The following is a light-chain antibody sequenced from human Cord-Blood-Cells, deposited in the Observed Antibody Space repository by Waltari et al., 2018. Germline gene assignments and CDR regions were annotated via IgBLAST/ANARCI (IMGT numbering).Light chain of an antibody. Sequence: QSALTQPASVSGSPGQSNTISCPGTSSDVGGYHYVSWYQQHPDKAPKLRIYDVSNRPSGVSIRFSGSKSGNTASLTISGLQAKDEADYYCSSYTSSLYVFGTGTKVTVL. CDR1: SSDVGGYHY. CDR2: DVS. CDR3: SSYTSSLYV. V-gene: IGLV2-14*03. J-gene: IGLJ1*01.